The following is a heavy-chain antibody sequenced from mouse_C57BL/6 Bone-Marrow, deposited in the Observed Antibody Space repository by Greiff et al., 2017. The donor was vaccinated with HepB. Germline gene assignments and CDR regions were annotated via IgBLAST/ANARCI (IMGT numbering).Heavy chain of an antibody. D-gene: IGHD1-1*01. V-gene: IGHV1-5*01. Sequence: EVQLQQSGTVLARPGASVKMSCKTSGYTFTSYWMHWVKQRPGQGLEWIGAIYPGNSDTSYNQKFKGKAKLTAVTSASTAYMELSSLTNEDSAVYYCYFIGSSHWYFDVWGTGTTVTVSS. J-gene: IGHJ1*03. CDR1: GYTFTSYW. CDR2: IYPGNSDT. CDR3: YFIGSSHWYFDV.